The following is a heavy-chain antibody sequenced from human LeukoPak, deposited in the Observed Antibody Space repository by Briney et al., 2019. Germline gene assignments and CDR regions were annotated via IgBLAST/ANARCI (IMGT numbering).Heavy chain of an antibody. Sequence: ASVKVSCKASGYTFTSYYMHWVRQAPGQGLEWMGWINPNSGGTNYAQKFRGRVTMTRDTSISTAYMELSRLRSDDTAVYYCARGGGPPHLNYYDTFDYWGQGTLVTVSS. D-gene: IGHD3-22*01. CDR3: ARGGGPPHLNYYDTFDY. J-gene: IGHJ4*02. V-gene: IGHV1-2*02. CDR2: INPNSGGT. CDR1: GYTFTSYY.